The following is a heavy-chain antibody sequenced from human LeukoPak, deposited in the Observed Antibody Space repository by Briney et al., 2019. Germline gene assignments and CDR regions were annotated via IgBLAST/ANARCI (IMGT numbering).Heavy chain of an antibody. V-gene: IGHV1-18*01. CDR2: ISAYNGNT. CDR3: ARATYNWNDVANWFDP. Sequence: GASVKVSCKASGYTFTSYGISWVRQAPGQGLEWMGRISAYNGNTNYAQKLQGRVTMTTDTSTSTAYMELRSLRSDDTAVYYCARATYNWNDVANWFDPWGQGTLVTVSS. J-gene: IGHJ5*02. CDR1: GYTFTSYG. D-gene: IGHD1-1*01.